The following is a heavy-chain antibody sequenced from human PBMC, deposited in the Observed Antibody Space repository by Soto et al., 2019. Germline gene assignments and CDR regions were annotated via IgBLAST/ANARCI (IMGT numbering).Heavy chain of an antibody. J-gene: IGHJ6*02. Sequence: GESLKISCAASGFTFSSYAMSWVRQAPGKGLEWVSAISGSGGSTYYADSVKGRFTISRDNSKNTLYLQMNSLRAEDTAVYYCAKALVGVDTAMMMVKYYYGMDVWGQGTTVTVSS. CDR2: ISGSGGST. CDR1: GFTFSSYA. D-gene: IGHD5-18*01. CDR3: AKALVGVDTAMMMVKYYYGMDV. V-gene: IGHV3-23*01.